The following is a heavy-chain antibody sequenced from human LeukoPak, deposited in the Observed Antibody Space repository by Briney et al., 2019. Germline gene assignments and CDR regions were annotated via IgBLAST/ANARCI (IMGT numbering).Heavy chain of an antibody. V-gene: IGHV4-61*02. CDR3: ARVPYNWNYGYFDY. CDR1: GGSISSGSCY. D-gene: IGHD1-7*01. J-gene: IGHJ4*02. Sequence: PSQTLSLTCTVSGGSISSGSCYWSWIRQPAGKGLEWIGRIYTSGSTNYNPSLKSRVTISVDTSKNQFSLKLSSVTAADTAVYYCARVPYNWNYGYFDYWGQGTLVTVSS. CDR2: IYTSGST.